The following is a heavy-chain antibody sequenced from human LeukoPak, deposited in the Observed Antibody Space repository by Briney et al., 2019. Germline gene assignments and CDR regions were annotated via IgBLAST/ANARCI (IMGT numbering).Heavy chain of an antibody. Sequence: SQTLSLTCAISGDSLSSNSAAWTWIRQSPSRGLEWLGRTYYRSKWYNHYAVSVKSRITINPDTSKNQFSLQLSSVTPEDTAFXXXXRGSYESGGYYDCWGQGTLVTVSS. J-gene: IGHJ4*02. CDR1: GDSLSSNSAA. CDR2: TYYRSKWYN. V-gene: IGHV6-1*01. D-gene: IGHD3-22*01. CDR3: XRGSYESGGYYDC.